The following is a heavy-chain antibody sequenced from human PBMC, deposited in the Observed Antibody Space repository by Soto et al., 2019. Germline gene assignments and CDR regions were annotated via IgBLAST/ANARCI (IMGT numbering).Heavy chain of an antibody. D-gene: IGHD3-22*01. J-gene: IGHJ4*02. CDR1: GFTFSSYW. CDR3: VRDYDSSGYNSDX. Sequence: GGSLRLSCAASGFTFSSYWMHWVRQVPGKGLVWVSRINSEGTGTIYADSVKGRFTISRDNAKNTLYLQMNSLRAEDTAVYYCVRDYDSSGYNSDXWGQGTPVTVSX. V-gene: IGHV3-74*01. CDR2: INSEGTGT.